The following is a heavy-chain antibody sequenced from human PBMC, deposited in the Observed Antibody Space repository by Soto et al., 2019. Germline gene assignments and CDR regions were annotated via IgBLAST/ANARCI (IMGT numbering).Heavy chain of an antibody. CDR1: GYTFTSYG. D-gene: IGHD6-13*01. CDR3: ARGLIAAAGNPFYYYGMDV. CDR2: ISAYNGNT. V-gene: IGHV1-18*01. J-gene: IGHJ6*02. Sequence: ASVKVSCKASGYTFTSYGISWVRQAPGQGLEWMGWISAYNGNTNYAQKLQGRVTMTTDTSTSTAYMELRSLRSDDTAVYYCARGLIAAAGNPFYYYGMDVWGQGTTVTVSS.